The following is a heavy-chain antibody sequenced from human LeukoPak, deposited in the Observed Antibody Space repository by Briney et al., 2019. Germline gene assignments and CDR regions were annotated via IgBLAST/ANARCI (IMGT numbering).Heavy chain of an antibody. D-gene: IGHD6-19*01. V-gene: IGHV3-7*01. CDR1: GFTFSSYW. Sequence: GGSLRLSCAASGFTFSSYWMSWVRQAPGKGLEWVANIKQDGSEKYYVDSVKGRFTISRDNAKNSLYLQMNSLRAEDTAVYYCATDSSGKDDAFDIWGQGTMVTVSS. J-gene: IGHJ3*02. CDR3: ATDSSGKDDAFDI. CDR2: IKQDGSEK.